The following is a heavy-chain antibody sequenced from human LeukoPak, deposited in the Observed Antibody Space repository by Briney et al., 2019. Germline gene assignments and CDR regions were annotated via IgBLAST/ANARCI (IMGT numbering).Heavy chain of an antibody. CDR1: GFTFSSYS. V-gene: IGHV3-21*01. J-gene: IGHJ4*02. CDR3: ARDLDDFWSGYSLFDY. CDR2: ISSSSSYI. D-gene: IGHD3-3*01. Sequence: GALRLSCAASGFTFSSYSMNWVRQAPGKGLEWVSSISSSSSYIYYADSVKGRFTISRDNAKNSLYLQMNSLRAEDTAVYYCARDLDDFWSGYSLFDYWGQGTLVTVSS.